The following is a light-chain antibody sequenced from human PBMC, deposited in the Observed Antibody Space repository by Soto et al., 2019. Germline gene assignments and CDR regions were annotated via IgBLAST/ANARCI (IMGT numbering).Light chain of an antibody. J-gene: IGKJ1*01. V-gene: IGKV1-5*03. CDR1: QSISSW. Sequence: DIQMTQSPSTLSASVGDRVTITCRASQSISSWLAWYQQKPGKAPKLLIYKASSLESGVPSTFSGSGSGTEFTLTISRLQPDDFATYYCQQYNSYSPLTFGQGTKVELK. CDR3: QQYNSYSPLT. CDR2: KAS.